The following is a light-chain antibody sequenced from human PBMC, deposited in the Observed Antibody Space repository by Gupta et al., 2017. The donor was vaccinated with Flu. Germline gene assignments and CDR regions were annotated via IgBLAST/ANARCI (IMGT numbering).Light chain of an antibody. V-gene: IGLV3-1*01. CDR2: QDN. J-gene: IGLJ1*01. CDR3: QAWDIDSIYV. CDR1: KLGDKY. Sequence: SYELIQPPSVSVSPGQTASITCSGDKLGDKYACWYQQKPGQSPVLVIYQDNKRPSGIPERFSGSNSGNTATLTISGTQAVDEAEYYCQAWDIDSIYVFGPGTKVTVL.